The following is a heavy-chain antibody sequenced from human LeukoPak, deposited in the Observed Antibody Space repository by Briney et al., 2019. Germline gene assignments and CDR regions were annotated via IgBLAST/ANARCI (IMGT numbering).Heavy chain of an antibody. V-gene: IGHV4-34*01. Sequence: SETLSLTCAVYGGSFSGYYWSWIRQPPGKGLEWIGEINHSGSTSYNPSLKSRVTISVDTSKNQFSLKLSSVTAADTAVYYCARGGVLGLVTTPPPRAFDIWGQGTMVTVSS. D-gene: IGHD3/OR15-3a*01. J-gene: IGHJ3*02. CDR1: GGSFSGYY. CDR3: ARGGVLGLVTTPPPRAFDI. CDR2: INHSGST.